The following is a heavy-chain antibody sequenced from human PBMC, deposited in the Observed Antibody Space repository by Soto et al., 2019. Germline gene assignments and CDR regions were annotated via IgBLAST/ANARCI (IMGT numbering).Heavy chain of an antibody. CDR3: ARLQGNLLLDL. V-gene: IGHV4-39*01. CDR2: IYYSGST. D-gene: IGHD2-15*01. CDR1: GGSISSSSYY. J-gene: IGHJ2*01. Sequence: PSETLSLTCTVSGGSISSSSYYWGWIRQPPGKGLEWIGSIYYSGSTYYNPSLKSRVTISVDTSKNQFSLKLSSVTAADTAVYYCARLQGNLLLDLWGRGTLVTVSS.